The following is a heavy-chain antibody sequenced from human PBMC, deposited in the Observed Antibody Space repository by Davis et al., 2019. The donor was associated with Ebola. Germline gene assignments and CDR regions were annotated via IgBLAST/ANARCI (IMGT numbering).Heavy chain of an antibody. D-gene: IGHD3-3*01. J-gene: IGHJ4*02. CDR3: ARSDFWSGYSR. CDR1: GGSISSYY. V-gene: IGHV4-59*12. CDR2: IYYSGST. Sequence: SETLSLTCTVSGGSISSYYWSWIRQPPGKGLEWIGYIYYSGSTNYNPSLKSRVTISVDTSKNQFSLKLSSVTAADTAVYYCARSDFWSGYSRWGQGTLVTVSS.